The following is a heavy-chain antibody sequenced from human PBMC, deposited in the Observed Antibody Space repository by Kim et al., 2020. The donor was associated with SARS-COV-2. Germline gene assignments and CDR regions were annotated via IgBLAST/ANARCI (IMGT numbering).Heavy chain of an antibody. D-gene: IGHD2-2*01. Sequence: GESLKISCKGSGYSFTSYWIGWVRQMPGKGLEWMGIIYPGDSDTRYSPSFQGQVTISADKSISTAYLQWSSLKASDTAMYYCARDLGYCSSTGCRKTSDYYYYYGMDVWGQGTTVTVSS. CDR2: IYPGDSDT. CDR3: ARDLGYCSSTGCRKTSDYYYYYGMDV. J-gene: IGHJ6*02. CDR1: GYSFTSYW. V-gene: IGHV5-51*01.